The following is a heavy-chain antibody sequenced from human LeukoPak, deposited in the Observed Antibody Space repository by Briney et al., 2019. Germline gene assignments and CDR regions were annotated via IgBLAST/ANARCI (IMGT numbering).Heavy chain of an antibody. D-gene: IGHD2-15*01. J-gene: IGHJ3*02. CDR2: IKGKIDGGTI. V-gene: IGHV3-15*01. Sequence: GGSLRLSCAASGFTFSGYSMNWVRQAPGKGLEWVGRIKGKIDGGTIDYAAPVKGRFTIARDVSKNMLYLQMNSLKNEDTGVYYCITSTCSGISCYVDGFDIWGQGTMVTVSS. CDR1: GFTFSGYS. CDR3: ITSTCSGISCYVDGFDI.